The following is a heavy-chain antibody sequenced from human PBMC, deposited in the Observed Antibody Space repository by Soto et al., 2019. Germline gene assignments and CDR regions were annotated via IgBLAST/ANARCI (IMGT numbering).Heavy chain of an antibody. CDR1: GYTFTGYY. Sequence: GASVKVSCKASGYTFTGYYMHWVRQAPGQGLEWMGWINPNSGGTNYAQKFQGRVTMTRDTSISTAYMELSRLRSDDTAVYYCAREWRLTIFGVVTTYYYYGMDVWGQGTTVTVSS. CDR3: AREWRLTIFGVVTTYYYYGMDV. CDR2: INPNSGGT. D-gene: IGHD3-3*01. J-gene: IGHJ6*02. V-gene: IGHV1-2*02.